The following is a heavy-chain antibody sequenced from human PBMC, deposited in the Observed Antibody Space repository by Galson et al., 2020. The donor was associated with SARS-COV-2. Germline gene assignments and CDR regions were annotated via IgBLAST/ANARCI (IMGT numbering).Heavy chain of an antibody. CDR1: GGSFSGYY. Sequence: SQASETLSLTCAVYGGSFSGYYWSWIRQPPGKGLEWIGEINHSGSTNYNPSLKSRVTISVDTSKNQFSLKLSSVTAADTAVYYCASRLAPYYDILTGYYWFDPWGQGTLVTVSS. J-gene: IGHJ5*02. CDR2: INHSGST. CDR3: ASRLAPYYDILTGYYWFDP. V-gene: IGHV4-34*01. D-gene: IGHD3-9*01.